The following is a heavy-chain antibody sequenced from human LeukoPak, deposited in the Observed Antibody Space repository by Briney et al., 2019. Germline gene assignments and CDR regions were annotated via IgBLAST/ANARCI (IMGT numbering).Heavy chain of an antibody. J-gene: IGHJ4*02. CDR1: RGTFSSYA. CDR2: IIPIFGTA. V-gene: IGHV1-69*05. D-gene: IGHD3-22*01. Sequence: SVKVSCKASRGTFSSYAISWVRQAPGQGLEWMGGIIPIFGTANYAQKFQGRVTITTDESTSTAYMELSSLRSEDTAVYYCARDYYDSSGYPRYYFDYWGQGTLVTVSS. CDR3: ARDYYDSSGYPRYYFDY.